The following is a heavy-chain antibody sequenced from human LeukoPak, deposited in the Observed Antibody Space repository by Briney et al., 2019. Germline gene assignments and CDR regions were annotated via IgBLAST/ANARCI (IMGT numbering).Heavy chain of an antibody. Sequence: SETLSLTCTVSGGYISSYYWRWIRQPPGKGLEWIGYIYYSGSTNYNPSLKSRVTISVDTSKNQFSLKLSSVTAADTAVYYCARGTAIGGDLTKYFQHWGQGTLVTVSS. CDR2: IYYSGST. V-gene: IGHV4-59*01. D-gene: IGHD2-21*01. CDR1: GGYISSYY. J-gene: IGHJ1*01. CDR3: ARGTAIGGDLTKYFQH.